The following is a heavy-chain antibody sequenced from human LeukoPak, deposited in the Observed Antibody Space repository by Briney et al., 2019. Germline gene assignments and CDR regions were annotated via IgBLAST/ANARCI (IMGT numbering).Heavy chain of an antibody. CDR3: AKSWRYYDSSNYYAFGI. D-gene: IGHD3-22*01. CDR2: ISDNT. Sequence: GGSLRLSCAASGFTLSSYAMSGVRQAPGKGLEGVSSISDNTRYADSVKGGLTIYTHNTKNNLDLQLNGVRAEDTAVYYCAKSWRYYDSSNYYAFGIWGQGTMVTVSS. J-gene: IGHJ3*02. V-gene: IGHV3-23*01. CDR1: GFTLSSYA.